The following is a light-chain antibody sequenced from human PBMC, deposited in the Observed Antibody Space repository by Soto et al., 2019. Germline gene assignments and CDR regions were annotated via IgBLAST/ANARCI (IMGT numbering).Light chain of an antibody. Sequence: QSALTQPASVSGSPGQSITISCTGTSSDVGGYNYVSWYRQHPGKAPKLMIYEVSNRPSGVSNRFSGSKSGNTASLTISGLQADEEADYFCNSYGSTSTRYVFGTGTKLTVL. J-gene: IGLJ1*01. CDR2: EVS. CDR3: NSYGSTSTRYV. V-gene: IGLV2-14*01. CDR1: SSDVGGYNY.